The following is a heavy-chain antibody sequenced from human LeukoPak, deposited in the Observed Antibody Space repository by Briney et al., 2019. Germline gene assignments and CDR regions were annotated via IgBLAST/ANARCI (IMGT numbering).Heavy chain of an antibody. CDR1: GFTFRCYG. CDR2: ISGSGGST. CDR3: AKDLLRTIVVITAAGYYFDY. Sequence: GGSLRLSCAASGFTFRCYGMRWLRQAPGQGLEWVSGISGSGGSTYYADSVRGRFTISRDNSKNTLYLQMNSLRAEDTAVYYCAKDLLRTIVVITAAGYYFDYWGQGTLVTVSS. J-gene: IGHJ4*02. D-gene: IGHD3-22*01. V-gene: IGHV3-23*01.